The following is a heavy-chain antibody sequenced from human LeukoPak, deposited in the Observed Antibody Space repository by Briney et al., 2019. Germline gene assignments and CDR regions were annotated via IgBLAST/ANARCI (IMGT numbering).Heavy chain of an antibody. J-gene: IGHJ4*02. V-gene: IGHV4-39*07. CDR1: GGSISSTTSY. CDR2: IYYSGST. CDR3: ARDFRGFDY. Sequence: SETLSLTCAVSGGSISSTTSYWGWIRQPPGKGLEWIGRIYYSGSTFYNPSLKSRVTISVDTSKNQLSLRLSSVTAADTAVYYCARDFRGFDYWGQGTLVTVSS. D-gene: IGHD3-10*01.